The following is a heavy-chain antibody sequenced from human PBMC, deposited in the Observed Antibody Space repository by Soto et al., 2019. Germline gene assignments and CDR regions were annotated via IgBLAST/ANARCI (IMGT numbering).Heavy chain of an antibody. CDR1: GDSVSSNSAA. J-gene: IGHJ6*02. V-gene: IGHV6-1*01. Sequence: QVQLQQSGPGLVKPSQTLSLTCAISGDSVSSNSAAWNWIRQSPSRGLEWLGRTYYRSKWYNDYAVSVKSRITIKPDTAKNQFSLQLNSVTPEDTAVYYCARDPAYYDILTGYYTAYYYGMDVWGQGTTVTVSS. CDR2: TYYRSKWYN. D-gene: IGHD3-9*01. CDR3: ARDPAYYDILTGYYTAYYYGMDV.